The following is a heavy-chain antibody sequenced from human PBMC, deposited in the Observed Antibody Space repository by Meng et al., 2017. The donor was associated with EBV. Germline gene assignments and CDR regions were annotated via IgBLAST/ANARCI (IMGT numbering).Heavy chain of an antibody. Sequence: QVQLVQSGGEVKKPGASGKVSCKASGYTFRYYAISWVRQAPGQGLEWLGGFLPRLGAPNYAQKFHGRVKITADESTSTHYMDLSSLRSEDTAIYYCASESGRGYTPDYWGQGTLVTVSS. CDR2: FLPRLGAP. D-gene: IGHD3-10*01. CDR1: GYTFRYYA. CDR3: ASESGRGYTPDY. J-gene: IGHJ4*02. V-gene: IGHV1-69*01.